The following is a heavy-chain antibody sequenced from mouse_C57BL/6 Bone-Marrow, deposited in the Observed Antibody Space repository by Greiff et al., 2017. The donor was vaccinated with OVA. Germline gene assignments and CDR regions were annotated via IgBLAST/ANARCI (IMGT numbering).Heavy chain of an antibody. CDR1: GYTFTSYW. J-gene: IGHJ4*01. Sequence: QVQLQQPGAELVKPGASVKVSCKASGYTFTSYWMHWVKQRPGQGLEWIGRIHPSDSDTNYNQKFKGKATLTVDKSYSTAYMQLSSLTSEYSAVYYCANAPRWYDYDGYYAMDYWGQGTSVTVSS. CDR2: IHPSDSDT. D-gene: IGHD2-4*01. CDR3: ANAPRWYDYDGYYAMDY. V-gene: IGHV1-74*01.